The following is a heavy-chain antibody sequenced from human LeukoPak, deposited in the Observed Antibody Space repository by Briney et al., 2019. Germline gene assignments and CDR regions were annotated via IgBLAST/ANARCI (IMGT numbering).Heavy chain of an antibody. CDR2: IIPILGIA. J-gene: IGHJ4*02. CDR1: GGTFSTYA. Sequence: SVKVSCKASGGTFSTYAITWVRQALGQGLEWMGRIIPILGIANYAQKFLGRVTITADKTTSTAYMELSSLRSEDTAVYFCARVSQSWNAPFDYWGQGTLVTVSS. V-gene: IGHV1-69*04. D-gene: IGHD1-1*01. CDR3: ARVSQSWNAPFDY.